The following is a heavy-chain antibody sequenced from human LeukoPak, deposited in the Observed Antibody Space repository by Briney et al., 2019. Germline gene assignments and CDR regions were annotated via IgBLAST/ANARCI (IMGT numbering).Heavy chain of an antibody. CDR2: IYSGGST. J-gene: IGHJ4*02. CDR3: ARVRYSSSLDY. V-gene: IGHV3-53*04. CDR1: GFTVSSNY. D-gene: IGHD6-6*01. Sequence: PGGSLRLSCAASGFTVSSNYRSGVRQAPGKGLEWVSVIYSGGSTYYADSVKGRFTISRHNSKNTLYLQMNSLRAEDTAVYYCARVRYSSSLDYWGQGTLVTVSS.